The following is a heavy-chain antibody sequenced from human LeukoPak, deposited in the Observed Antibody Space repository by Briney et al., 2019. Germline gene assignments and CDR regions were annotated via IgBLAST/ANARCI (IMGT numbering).Heavy chain of an antibody. Sequence: PGGSLRLSCAASGFTFSNAWMSWVRQAPGKGLEWVGRIKSKTDGGTTDYAAPVKGRFTISGDDSKNTLYLQMNSLKTEDTAVYYCTTGLGVITRSRYWGQGTLVTVSS. J-gene: IGHJ4*02. CDR3: TTGLGVITRSRY. CDR1: GFTFSNAW. V-gene: IGHV3-15*01. CDR2: IKSKTDGGTT. D-gene: IGHD3-10*01.